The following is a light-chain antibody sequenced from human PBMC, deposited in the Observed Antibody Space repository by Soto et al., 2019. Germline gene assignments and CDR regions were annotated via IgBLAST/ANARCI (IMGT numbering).Light chain of an antibody. V-gene: IGKV3-20*01. Sequence: EIVLTQSPGTLSLSPGERATLSCRASQSLSSSYLTWYQQKPGQAPRLLIYGASSRATGIPDRFSGSGSGTDFTRTISRLDPEDFAVYYWQQYGSSSYSFGQGTKLEI. CDR1: QSLSSSY. J-gene: IGKJ2*03. CDR2: GAS. CDR3: QQYGSSSYS.